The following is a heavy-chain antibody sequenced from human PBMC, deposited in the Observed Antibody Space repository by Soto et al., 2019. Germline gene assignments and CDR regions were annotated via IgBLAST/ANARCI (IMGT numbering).Heavy chain of an antibody. V-gene: IGHV4-34*01. CDR2: INHSGST. J-gene: IGHJ5*02. D-gene: IGHD5-12*01. Sequence: ETLSLTCAVYGGSFSGYYWSWIRQPPGKGLEWIGEINHSGSTNYNPSLKSRVTISVDTSKNQFSLKLSSVTAADTAVYYCARGRVVATTQLDPWGQGTLVTVSS. CDR1: GGSFSGYY. CDR3: ARGRVVATTQLDP.